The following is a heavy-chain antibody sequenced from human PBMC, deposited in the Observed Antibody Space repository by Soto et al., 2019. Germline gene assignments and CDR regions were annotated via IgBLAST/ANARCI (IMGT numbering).Heavy chain of an antibody. CDR2: IHYSGST. CDR1: GGSISSTNYF. Sequence: QLQLQESGPRLVKPSETLSLTCTVSGGSISSTNYFWGWIRQPPGKGLEWIGSIHYSGSTYYNLSLKSRVTLSVDTSKNHFSLKLDSVTAADTSVYYCARQRDYYDTSGDSYFDYWGQGTLVTVSS. CDR3: ARQRDYYDTSGDSYFDY. D-gene: IGHD3-22*01. V-gene: IGHV4-39*01. J-gene: IGHJ4*02.